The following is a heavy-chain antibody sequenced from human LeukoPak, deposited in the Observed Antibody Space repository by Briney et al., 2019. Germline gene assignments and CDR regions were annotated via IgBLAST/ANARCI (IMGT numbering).Heavy chain of an antibody. V-gene: IGHV3-23*01. CDR1: GFTFSSYA. D-gene: IGHD3/OR15-3a*01. CDR3: AKDPWTHEAHPPYYFDY. J-gene: IGHJ4*02. Sequence: PGGSLRLSCAASGFTFSSYAMSWVRQAPGKGLEWVSAISGSGGSTYYADSVKGRFTISRDNSKNTLYLQMNSLRAEDTAVYYCAKDPWTHEAHPPYYFDYWGQGTLVSVSS. CDR2: ISGSGGST.